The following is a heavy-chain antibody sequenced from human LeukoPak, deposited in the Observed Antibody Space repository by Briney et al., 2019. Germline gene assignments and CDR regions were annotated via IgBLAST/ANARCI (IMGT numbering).Heavy chain of an antibody. V-gene: IGHV7-4-1*02. D-gene: IGHD6-13*01. CDR3: ARDKAAGPGDYYYYMDV. Sequence: ASVKVSCKASGYTFTSYAMNWVRQAPEQGLEWMGWINTNTGNPTYAQGFTGRFVFSLDTSVSTAYLQISSLKAEDTAVYYCARDKAAGPGDYYYYMDVWGKGTTVTVSS. CDR2: INTNTGNP. CDR1: GYTFTSYA. J-gene: IGHJ6*03.